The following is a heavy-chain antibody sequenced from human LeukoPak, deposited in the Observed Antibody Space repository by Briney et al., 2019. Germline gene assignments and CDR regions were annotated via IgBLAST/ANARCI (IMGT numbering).Heavy chain of an antibody. Sequence: SVKVSCXASGGTFSSYAISWVRQARGQGLEWMGGIIPIFGTANYAQKFQGRVTITADESTSTAYMELSSLRSEDTAVYYCARYTWIQSIFGPNWFDPWGQGTLVTVSS. V-gene: IGHV1-69*13. CDR1: GGTFSSYA. J-gene: IGHJ5*02. CDR2: IIPIFGTA. D-gene: IGHD5-18*01. CDR3: ARYTWIQSIFGPNWFDP.